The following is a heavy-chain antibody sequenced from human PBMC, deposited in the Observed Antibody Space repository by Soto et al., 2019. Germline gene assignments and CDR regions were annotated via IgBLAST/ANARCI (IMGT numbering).Heavy chain of an antibody. CDR1: GYTFTSYG. CDR3: ARNTYSGSYSPVVYYYYGMDV. J-gene: IGHJ6*02. Sequence: VASVKVSCKASGYTFTSYGISWVRQAPGQGLEWMGWISAYNGNTNYAQKLQGRVTMTTDTSTSTAYMELSSLRSEDTAVYYCARNTYSGSYSPVVYYYYGMDVWGQGTTVTVSS. V-gene: IGHV1-18*04. D-gene: IGHD1-26*01. CDR2: ISAYNGNT.